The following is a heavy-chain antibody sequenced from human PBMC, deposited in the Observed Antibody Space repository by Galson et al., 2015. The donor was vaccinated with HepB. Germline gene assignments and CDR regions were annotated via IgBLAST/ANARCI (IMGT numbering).Heavy chain of an antibody. D-gene: IGHD2-2*01. V-gene: IGHV1-2*02. J-gene: IGHJ6*02. CDR2: INPNSGGT. Sequence: SVKVSCKASGYTFTGYYMHWVRQAPGQGLEWMGWINPNSGGTNYAQKFQGRVTMTRDTSISTAYMELSRLGSDDTAVYYCARVVVPAARVDGMDVWGQGTTVTVSS. CDR1: GYTFTGYY. CDR3: ARVVVPAARVDGMDV.